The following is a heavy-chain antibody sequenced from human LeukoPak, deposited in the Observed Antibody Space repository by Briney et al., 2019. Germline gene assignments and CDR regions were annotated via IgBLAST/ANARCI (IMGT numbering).Heavy chain of an antibody. CDR3: AKSSGSYFWYFQH. J-gene: IGHJ1*01. Sequence: GSLRLSCAASGFTFSDYWMHWVRQAPGKGLVWVSRIKSDGGLTNYADSVKGRFTISRDNTKNTLYLQLNSLRAEDTAVYYCAKSSGSYFWYFQHWGQGTLVTVSS. V-gene: IGHV3-74*01. CDR1: GFTFSDYW. D-gene: IGHD1-26*01. CDR2: IKSDGGLT.